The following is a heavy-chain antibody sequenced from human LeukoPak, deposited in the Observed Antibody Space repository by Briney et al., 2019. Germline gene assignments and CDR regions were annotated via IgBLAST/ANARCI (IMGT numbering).Heavy chain of an antibody. CDR2: INHSGGT. CDR1: GGSFSGFY. D-gene: IGHD3-3*01. Sequence: SETLSLTCAVYGGSFSGFYWIWIRQPPGKGLEWIGDINHSGGTNYIPSLKSRVTISVDTSKNQFSLKLTSVTAADTAVYYCARDFGSGREEGWFDPWGQGTLVTVSS. V-gene: IGHV4-34*01. CDR3: ARDFGSGREEGWFDP. J-gene: IGHJ5*02.